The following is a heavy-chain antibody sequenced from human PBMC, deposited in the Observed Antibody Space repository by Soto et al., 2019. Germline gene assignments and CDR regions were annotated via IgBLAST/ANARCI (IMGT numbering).Heavy chain of an antibody. CDR3: ARGGNSDYYYGMNV. J-gene: IGHJ6*02. D-gene: IGHD2-21*02. CDR1: GYMFNTYG. Sequence: QVQLLQSGAEVKKPGASVKVSCKASGYMFNTYGITWVRQAPGQGLEWMGGIIPLFGTADYAQKFQGRVTFTADESTSTAYMELSSLRSEDTAVYYCARGGNSDYYYGMNVWGQGTTVTVSS. V-gene: IGHV1-69*13. CDR2: IIPLFGTA.